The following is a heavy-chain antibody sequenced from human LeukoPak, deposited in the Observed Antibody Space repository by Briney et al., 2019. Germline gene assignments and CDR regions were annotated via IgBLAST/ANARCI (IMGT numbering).Heavy chain of an antibody. J-gene: IGHJ4*02. CDR2: INHSGST. D-gene: IGHD4-17*01. CDR3: AGGTVTTSFDY. Sequence: PSETLSLTCAVYGGSFSGYYWGWIRQPPGKGLEWIGEINHSGSTNYNPSLKSRVTISVDTSKNQFSLKLSSVTAADTAVYYCAGGTVTTSFDYWGQGTLVTVSS. V-gene: IGHV4-34*01. CDR1: GGSFSGYY.